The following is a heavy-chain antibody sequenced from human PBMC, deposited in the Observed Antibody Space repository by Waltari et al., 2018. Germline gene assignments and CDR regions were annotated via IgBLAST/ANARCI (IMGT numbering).Heavy chain of an antibody. Sequence: QVQLVQSGAEVKKPGSSVKVSCKASGGTFSSYAISWVRQAPGPGLEWMGGIIPIFGTANYAQKLQGRVTITADESTSTAYMELSSLRSEDTAVYYCAREGVAARREDYYYYMDVWGKGTTVTVSS. CDR3: AREGVAARREDYYYYMDV. CDR2: IIPIFGTA. CDR1: GGTFSSYA. D-gene: IGHD6-6*01. V-gene: IGHV1-69*12. J-gene: IGHJ6*03.